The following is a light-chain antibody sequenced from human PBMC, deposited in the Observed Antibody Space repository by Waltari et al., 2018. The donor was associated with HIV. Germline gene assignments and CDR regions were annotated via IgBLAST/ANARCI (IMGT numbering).Light chain of an antibody. Sequence: SVLTQPPSVSGAPGQRVTISCTGTISTIGAGYDVHWYQQLPGPAPKLLIYGHTNRPSGVPDRFSGSKSGTSASLAITGLQAEDEADYYCQSYDGSLGGYVFGTGTAVTVL. CDR3: QSYDGSLGGYV. CDR1: ISTIGAGYD. V-gene: IGLV1-40*01. J-gene: IGLJ1*01. CDR2: GHT.